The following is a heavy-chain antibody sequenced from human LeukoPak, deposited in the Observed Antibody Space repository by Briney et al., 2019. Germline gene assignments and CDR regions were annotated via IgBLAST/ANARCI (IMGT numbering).Heavy chain of an antibody. J-gene: IGHJ6*03. CDR1: GGSISGYY. Sequence: SETLSLTCTVSGGSISGYYWGWIRQPPGKGLEWIGSIYHSGSTYYNPSLKSRVTISVDTSKNQFSLKLSSVTAADTAVYYCARRDYYYYMDVWGKGTTVTVSS. V-gene: IGHV4-38-2*02. CDR3: ARRDYYYYMDV. CDR2: IYHSGST.